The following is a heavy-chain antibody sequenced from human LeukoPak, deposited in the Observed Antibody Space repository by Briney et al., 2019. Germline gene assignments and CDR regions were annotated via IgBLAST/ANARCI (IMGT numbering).Heavy chain of an antibody. CDR1: GVSLSSGGYY. J-gene: IGHJ4*02. CDR3: ARGPPVAGTPRIDY. D-gene: IGHD6-19*01. Sequence: SQTLSLTCTVSGVSLSSGGYYWGWIRHPPGMGLEWSVHLSNSGTTNYNPSLKSRVTISIDTSQNQFSLSLSSVTAADTAVYYCARGPPVAGTPRIDYWGQGTLVTVSS. CDR2: LSNSGTT. V-gene: IGHV4-61*08.